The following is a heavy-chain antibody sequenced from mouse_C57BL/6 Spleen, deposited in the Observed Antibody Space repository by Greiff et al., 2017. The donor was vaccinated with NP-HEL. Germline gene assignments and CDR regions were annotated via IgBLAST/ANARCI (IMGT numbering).Heavy chain of an antibody. CDR1: GFNIKDDY. V-gene: IGHV14-4*01. CDR2: IDPENGDT. CDR3: TTRDGYYGY. Sequence: EVKLVESGAELVRPGASVKLSCTASGFNIKDDYMHWVKQRPEQGLEWIGWIDPENGDTEYASKFQGKATITADTSSNTAYLQLSSLTSEDTAVYYCTTRDGYYGYWGQGTTLTVSS. D-gene: IGHD2-3*01. J-gene: IGHJ2*01.